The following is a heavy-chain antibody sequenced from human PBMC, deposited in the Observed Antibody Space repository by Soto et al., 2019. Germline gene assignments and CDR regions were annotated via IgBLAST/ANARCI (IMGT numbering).Heavy chain of an antibody. Sequence: EVQLVESGGGLVQPGGSLRLSCLASGFTFSGYWMHWVRQAPGKGLVWVSRIKNDGSITSYADSVKGRFTVSRDNAKNTLYLQMNNLRAEDTAVYYCARSDWFDPWGQGTLVTVSS. CDR3: ARSDWFDP. J-gene: IGHJ5*02. CDR1: GFTFSGYW. CDR2: IKNDGSIT. V-gene: IGHV3-74*01.